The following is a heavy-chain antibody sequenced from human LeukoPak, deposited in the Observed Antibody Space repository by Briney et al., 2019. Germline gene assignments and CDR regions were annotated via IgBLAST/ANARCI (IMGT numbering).Heavy chain of an antibody. CDR1: GGTFSSYA. D-gene: IGHD5-12*01. J-gene: IGHJ4*02. Sequence: GASVKVSCKASGGTFSSYAISWVRQAPGQGLEWMGGIIPIFGTANYAQKFQGRVTITTDESTSTAYMELSSLRSEDTAVYYCASSGYDQFNSEVDYWGQGTLVTVSS. CDR2: IIPIFGTA. V-gene: IGHV1-69*05. CDR3: ASSGYDQFNSEVDY.